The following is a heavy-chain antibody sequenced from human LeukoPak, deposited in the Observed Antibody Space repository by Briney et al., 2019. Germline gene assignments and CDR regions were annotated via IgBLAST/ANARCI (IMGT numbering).Heavy chain of an antibody. V-gene: IGHV4-4*02. D-gene: IGHD3-3*01. Sequence: SETLSLTCAVSGGSISSSNWWSWVRQPPGKGLEWIGEIYHSGSTNYNPSLKSRVTISVDKSKNQFSLKLSSVTAADTAVYYCASSPTYYDFWSGPKHFDYWGQGTLVTVSS. CDR3: ASSPTYYDFWSGPKHFDY. J-gene: IGHJ4*02. CDR1: GGSISSSNW. CDR2: IYHSGST.